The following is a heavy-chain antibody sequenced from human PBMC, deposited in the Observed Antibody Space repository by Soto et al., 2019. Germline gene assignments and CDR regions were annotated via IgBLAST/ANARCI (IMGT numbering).Heavy chain of an antibody. CDR2: ISGSGGST. CDR1: GFTFSSYA. V-gene: IGHV3-23*01. Sequence: QPGGSLRLSCAASGFTFSSYAMSWVRQAPGKGLEWVSAISGSGGSTYYADSVKGRFTISRDNSKNTLYLQMNSLRAEDTAVYYCAKGRSPYNWNNKGTCWFDPWGQGTLVTVSS. J-gene: IGHJ5*02. D-gene: IGHD1-20*01. CDR3: AKGRSPYNWNNKGTCWFDP.